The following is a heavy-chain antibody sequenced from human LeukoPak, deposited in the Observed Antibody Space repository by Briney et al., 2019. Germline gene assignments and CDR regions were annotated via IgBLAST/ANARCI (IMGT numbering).Heavy chain of an antibody. J-gene: IGHJ4*02. CDR1: GFTFSSYS. D-gene: IGHD1-7*01. CDR3: ARVPGTTRTPPDY. V-gene: IGHV3-21*01. Sequence: GGSLRLSCAASGFTFSSYSMNWVRQAPGKGLEWVSSISSSSSYIYYADSVKGRFTISRDNAKNSLYLQMNSLRAEDTAVYYCARVPGTTRTPPDYWGQGTLVTVSS. CDR2: ISSSSSYI.